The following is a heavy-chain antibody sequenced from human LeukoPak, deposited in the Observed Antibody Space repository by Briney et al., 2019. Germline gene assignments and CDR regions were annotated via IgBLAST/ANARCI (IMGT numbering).Heavy chain of an antibody. CDR2: IYYSGST. D-gene: IGHD6-19*01. CDR1: GGSISSYY. Sequence: SETLALTCTVSGGSISSYYWSWIRQPPGKGLEWIGYIYYSGSTNYNPSLKSRVTISVDTSKNQFSLNLSSVTAADTAVYYCARDLLSTAGYFDYWGQGTLVTVSS. V-gene: IGHV4-59*01. J-gene: IGHJ4*02. CDR3: ARDLLSTAGYFDY.